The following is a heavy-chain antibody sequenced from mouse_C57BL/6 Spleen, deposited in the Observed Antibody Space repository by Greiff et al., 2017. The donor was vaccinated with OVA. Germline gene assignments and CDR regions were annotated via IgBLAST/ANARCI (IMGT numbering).Heavy chain of an antibody. Sequence: QVQLQQPGAELVKPGASVKMSCKASGYTFTSYWITWVKQRPGQGLEWIGDIYPGSGSTNYNKKFKSKATLTVDTSSSTAYMQLSSLTSEDSAVYYCATPPTVVATPAWFAYWGQGTLVTVSA. V-gene: IGHV1-55*01. D-gene: IGHD1-1*01. CDR3: ATPPTVVATPAWFAY. J-gene: IGHJ3*01. CDR2: IYPGSGST. CDR1: GYTFTSYW.